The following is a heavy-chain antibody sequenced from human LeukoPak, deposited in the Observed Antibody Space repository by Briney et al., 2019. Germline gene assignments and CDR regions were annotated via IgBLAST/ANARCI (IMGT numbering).Heavy chain of an antibody. D-gene: IGHD2-2*01. V-gene: IGHV4-34*01. CDR3: ARVESCSSTSCSFDY. CDR1: GGSFSGYY. Sequence: SETLSLTCAVYGGSFSGYYWSWIREPPGKGLEWIGEINHSGSTNYNPSLKSRVTISVDTSKNQFSLKLSSVTAADTAVYYCARVESCSSTSCSFDYWGQGTLVTVSS. CDR2: INHSGST. J-gene: IGHJ4*02.